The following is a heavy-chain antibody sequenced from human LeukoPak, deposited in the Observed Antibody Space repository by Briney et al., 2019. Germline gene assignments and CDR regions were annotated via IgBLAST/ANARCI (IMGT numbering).Heavy chain of an antibody. D-gene: IGHD6-13*01. Sequence: GGSLRLSCAASGFTFSSYAVSWVRQAPGKGLEWVSAISGSGGNTYYADSLKGRFTISRDNSKNTLYLQMNSLRAEDTAVYYCAKGGYIAAPVDYWGQGTLVTVSS. J-gene: IGHJ4*02. CDR1: GFTFSSYA. CDR2: ISGSGGNT. V-gene: IGHV3-23*01. CDR3: AKGGYIAAPVDY.